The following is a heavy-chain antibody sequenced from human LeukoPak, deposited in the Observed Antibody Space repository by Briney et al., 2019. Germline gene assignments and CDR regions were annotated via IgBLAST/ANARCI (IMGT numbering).Heavy chain of an antibody. CDR3: ARENDYGDYVDY. V-gene: IGHV4-4*07. CDR1: GGSISSYY. CDR2: MYTSGSS. D-gene: IGHD4-17*01. Sequence: PSETLSLTCTVSGGSISSYYWSWIRQPAGKGLEWIGRMYTSGSSNYNPSLKSRLTMSVDTSKNQFSLKLSSVTAADTAVYYCARENDYGDYVDYWGQGTLATVSS. J-gene: IGHJ4*02.